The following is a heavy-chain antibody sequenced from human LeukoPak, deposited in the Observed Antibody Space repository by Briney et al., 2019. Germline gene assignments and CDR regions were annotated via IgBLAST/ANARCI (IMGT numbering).Heavy chain of an antibody. J-gene: IGHJ4*02. V-gene: IGHV3-33*01. Sequence: GGSLRLSCAASGFTFSSYGMHWVRQAPGKGLEWVAVIWYDGSNKYYADSVKGRFTISGDNSKNTLYLQMNSLRAEDTAVYYCARDLRSPGYFDYWGQGTLVTVSS. CDR2: IWYDGSNK. CDR3: ARDLRSPGYFDY. CDR1: GFTFSSYG.